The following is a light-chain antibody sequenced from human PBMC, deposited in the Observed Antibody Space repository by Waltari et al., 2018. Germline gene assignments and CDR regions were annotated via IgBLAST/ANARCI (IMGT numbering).Light chain of an antibody. J-gene: IGLJ2*01. CDR3: QSYDPSLSVV. CDR2: GVN. CDR1: GSNLRAGYD. V-gene: IGLV1-40*01. Sequence: QSVLTQPPSVSGAPGQRVSISCTGSGSNLRAGYDVRWYQQLPGKAPKLLIYGVNTRPLGVPDRFSGSLSGTSAYLAIAGLQADDEADYYCQSYDPSLSVVFGGGTRLTVL.